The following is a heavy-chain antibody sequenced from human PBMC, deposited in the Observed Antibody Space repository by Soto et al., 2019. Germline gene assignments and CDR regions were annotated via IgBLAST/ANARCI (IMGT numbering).Heavy chain of an antibody. V-gene: IGHV4-39*01. CDR1: GGSISSSSYY. Sequence: SETLSLTCTVSGGSISSSSYYWGWIRQPPGKGLEWIGSIYYSGSTYYNPSLKSRVTISVDTSKNQFSLKLSSVTAADTAVYYCELDCSGGSCYSGVGYWGQGTLVTVSS. J-gene: IGHJ4*02. CDR3: ELDCSGGSCYSGVGY. D-gene: IGHD2-15*01. CDR2: IYYSGST.